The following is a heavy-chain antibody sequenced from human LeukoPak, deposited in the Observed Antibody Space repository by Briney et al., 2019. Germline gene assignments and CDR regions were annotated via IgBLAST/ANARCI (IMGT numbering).Heavy chain of an antibody. Sequence: PGGSLRLSCAASGFTFSSYGMSWVRQAPGKGLEGVSDISGSGGSTYYADSVKGRFTISRDNSKNTLYLQMNSLRAEDTAVYYCAKEHGGSSWYEDAFDIWGQGTMVTVSS. CDR2: ISGSGGST. J-gene: IGHJ3*02. V-gene: IGHV3-23*01. D-gene: IGHD6-13*01. CDR3: AKEHGGSSWYEDAFDI. CDR1: GFTFSSYG.